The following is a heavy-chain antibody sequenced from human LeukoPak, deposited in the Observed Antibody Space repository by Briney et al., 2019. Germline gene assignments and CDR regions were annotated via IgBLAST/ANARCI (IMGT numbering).Heavy chain of an antibody. CDR3: ARVGYYDSSGFYDF. D-gene: IGHD3-22*01. CDR2: INPNSGGT. V-gene: IGHV1-2*06. CDR1: GYTFTGYY. J-gene: IGHJ4*02. Sequence: ASVKVSCKASGYTFTGYYMHWVRQAPGHGLEWMGRINPNSGGTNYAQKFQGRVTMTRDTSINTAYMELSRLRSDDTAVYYCARVGYYDSSGFYDFWGQGTLVTVSS.